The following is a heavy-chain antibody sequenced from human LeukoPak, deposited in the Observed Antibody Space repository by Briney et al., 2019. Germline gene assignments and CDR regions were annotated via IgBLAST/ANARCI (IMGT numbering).Heavy chain of an antibody. V-gene: IGHV3-30*03. CDR1: GFTFSSYG. J-gene: IGHJ4*02. D-gene: IGHD1-1*01. CDR2: ISYDGSNK. Sequence: GGSLRLSCAASGFTFSSYGMHWVRQAPGKGLEWVAVISYDGSNKYYADSVKGRFTISRDNSKNTLYLQMNSLRAEDTAVYYCARMHWNDPTFDHWGQGTLVTVSS. CDR3: ARMHWNDPTFDH.